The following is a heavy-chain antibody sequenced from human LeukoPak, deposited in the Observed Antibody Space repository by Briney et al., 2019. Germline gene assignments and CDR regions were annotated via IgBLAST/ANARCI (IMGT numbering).Heavy chain of an antibody. CDR2: ISAYNGNT. J-gene: IGHJ4*02. CDR3: ARVAVGFWSGYKGLDY. D-gene: IGHD3-3*01. Sequence: ASVKVSCKASGCTFTSYGISWVRQAPGQGLEWMGWISAYNGNTNYAQKLQGRVTMTTDTSTSTAYMELRSLRSDDTAVYYCARVAVGFWSGYKGLDYWGQGTLVTVSS. CDR1: GCTFTSYG. V-gene: IGHV1-18*01.